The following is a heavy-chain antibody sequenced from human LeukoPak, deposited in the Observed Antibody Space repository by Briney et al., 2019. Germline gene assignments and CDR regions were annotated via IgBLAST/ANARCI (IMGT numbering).Heavy chain of an antibody. CDR2: VFHSGST. CDR3: ARVSWFDELPNY. Sequence: SGTLSLTCTVSGDSLNTNTWWSWVRQPPGKGLEWTGEVFHSGSTNYHPSLESRLTISMDKSKNSFSLRLTSVTAADTAVYYCARVSWFDELPNYWGQGTLVSVSS. J-gene: IGHJ4*02. CDR1: GDSLNTNTW. D-gene: IGHD3-10*01. V-gene: IGHV4-4*02.